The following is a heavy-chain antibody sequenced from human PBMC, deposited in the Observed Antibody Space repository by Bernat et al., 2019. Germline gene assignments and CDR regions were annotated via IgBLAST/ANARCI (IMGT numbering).Heavy chain of an antibody. CDR1: GGSISSYY. V-gene: IGHV4-59*01. CDR2: IYYSGST. D-gene: IGHD3-9*01. Sequence: QVQLQESGPGLVKPSETLSLTCTVPGGSISSYYWSWIRQPPGKGLEWIGYIYYSGSTNYNPSLKSRVTISVDTSKNQFSLKLSSVTAADTAVYYCARGVRYFDPGSYYYYYYMDVWGKGTTVTVSS. CDR3: ARGVRYFDPGSYYYYYYMDV. J-gene: IGHJ6*03.